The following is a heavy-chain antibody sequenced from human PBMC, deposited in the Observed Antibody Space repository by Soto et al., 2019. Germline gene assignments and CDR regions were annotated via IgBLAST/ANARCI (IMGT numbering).Heavy chain of an antibody. J-gene: IGHJ4*02. CDR3: LKSGSGRFGFDS. D-gene: IGHD3-10*01. Sequence: EVQLLESGGGLVQPGGSLRLSCAASGFTFINYAMSWVRQAPGKGLERLSGVSNNGDHTFYADSVQGRFTISRDNSKSTLYLQLSSLRAEDTAVYYCLKSGSGRFGFDSWGQGTRVTVSS. V-gene: IGHV3-23*01. CDR1: GFTFINYA. CDR2: VSNNGDHT.